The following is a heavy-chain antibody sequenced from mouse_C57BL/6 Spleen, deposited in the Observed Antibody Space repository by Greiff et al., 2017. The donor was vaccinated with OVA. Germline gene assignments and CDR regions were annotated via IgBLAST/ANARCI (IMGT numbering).Heavy chain of an antibody. CDR2: IDPSDSYT. Sequence: QVQLQQPGAELVKPGASVKLSCKASGYTFTSYWMQWVKQRPGQGLEWIGEIDPSDSYTNYNQKFKGKATLTVDTSSSTAYMQLSSLTSEDSAVYYCAREGYGNYVGDYWGQGTSVTVSS. V-gene: IGHV1-50*01. J-gene: IGHJ4*01. CDR1: GYTFTSYW. CDR3: AREGYGNYVGDY. D-gene: IGHD2-1*01.